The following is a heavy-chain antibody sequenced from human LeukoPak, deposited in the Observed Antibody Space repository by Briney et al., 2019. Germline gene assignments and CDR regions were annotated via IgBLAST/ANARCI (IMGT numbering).Heavy chain of an antibody. Sequence: AGGSLSLSCAASGFTFSSYWMSWVRQAPGKGLEWVANIKQDGSEKYYVDSVKGRFTISRDNAKNSLYLQMNSLRAEDTALYYCAEDLSRIVGATDAFDIWGQGTMVTVSS. J-gene: IGHJ3*02. CDR1: GFTFSSYW. V-gene: IGHV3-7*03. CDR3: AEDLSRIVGATDAFDI. CDR2: IKQDGSEK. D-gene: IGHD1-26*01.